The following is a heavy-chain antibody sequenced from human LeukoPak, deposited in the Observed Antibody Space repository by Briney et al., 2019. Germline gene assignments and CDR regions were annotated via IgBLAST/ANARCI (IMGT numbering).Heavy chain of an antibody. CDR1: GGSISSSSYY. J-gene: IGHJ5*02. CDR3: ARDSLYSSSSWWFDP. D-gene: IGHD6-6*01. CDR2: IYYSGST. Sequence: PSETLSLTCTVSGGSISSSSYYWGWIRQPPGKGLEWIGSIYYSGSTYYNPSLKSRVTMSVDTSKNQFSLKLSSVTAADTAVYYCARDSLYSSSSWWFDPWGQGTLVTVSS. V-gene: IGHV4-39*07.